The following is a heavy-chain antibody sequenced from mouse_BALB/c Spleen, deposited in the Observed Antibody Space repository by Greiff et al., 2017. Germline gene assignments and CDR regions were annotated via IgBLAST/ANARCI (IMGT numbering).Heavy chain of an antibody. CDR1: GFTFSSFG. Sequence: VHVKQSGGGLVQPGGSRKLSCAASGFTFSSFGMHWVRQAPEKGLEWVAYISSGSSTIYYADTVKGRFTISRDNPKNTLFLQMTSLRSEDTAMYYCARHYYGSSLYAMDYWGQGTSVTVSS. V-gene: IGHV5-17*02. D-gene: IGHD1-1*01. CDR3: ARHYYGSSLYAMDY. J-gene: IGHJ4*01. CDR2: ISSGSSTI.